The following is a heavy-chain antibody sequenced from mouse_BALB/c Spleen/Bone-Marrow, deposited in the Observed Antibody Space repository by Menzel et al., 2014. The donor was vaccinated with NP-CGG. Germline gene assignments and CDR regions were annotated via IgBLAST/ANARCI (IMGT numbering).Heavy chain of an antibody. D-gene: IGHD2-1*01. CDR1: GYTFRSHW. CDR3: ARGGNFLWYFDV. Sequence: VKLMESGAELMKPGASVKISCKATGYTFRSHWIEWVKQRPGHGLEWIGEILPGSGSTYYNEKFKGKATFTADTSSNTAYMQLSSLTSEGSAVYYCARGGNFLWYFDVWGAGTTVTVSS. CDR2: ILPGSGST. V-gene: IGHV1-9*01. J-gene: IGHJ1*01.